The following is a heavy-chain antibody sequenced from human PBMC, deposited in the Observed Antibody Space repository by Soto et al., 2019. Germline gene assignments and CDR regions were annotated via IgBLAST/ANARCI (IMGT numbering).Heavy chain of an antibody. D-gene: IGHD4-4*01. Sequence: ASVKVSCKASGYTFTSYAISWVRQAPGQGLEWMGWINVYNGNTKYAQKFQGRVTMTTDTSMSTVYMELRSLTSDDTAVYYCARDGVAVTTGISGYWGQGTLVTVSS. CDR1: GYTFTSYA. CDR3: ARDGVAVTTGISGY. CDR2: INVYNGNT. V-gene: IGHV1-18*01. J-gene: IGHJ4*02.